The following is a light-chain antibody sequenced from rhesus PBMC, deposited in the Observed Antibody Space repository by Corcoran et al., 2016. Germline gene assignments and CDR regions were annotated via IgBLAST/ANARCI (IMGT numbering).Light chain of an antibody. V-gene: IGKV1-74*01. J-gene: IGKJ4*01. Sequence: DIQMTQSPSSLSASVGDRVTTTCRASENVNNYLHWYQQKPVKAPKLLIYKASTLQSGVPSRFSGSGSGTDFTLTISSLQPEDFATYYCQHSYGTPLTFGGGTKVELK. CDR2: KAS. CDR3: QHSYGTPLT. CDR1: ENVNNY.